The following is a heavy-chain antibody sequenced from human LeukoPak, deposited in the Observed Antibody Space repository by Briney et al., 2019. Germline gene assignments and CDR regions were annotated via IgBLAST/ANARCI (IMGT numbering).Heavy chain of an antibody. V-gene: IGHV1-2*02. D-gene: IGHD2-2*01. CDR2: INPNSGGT. CDR3: ARVCSSSSCSPDYYYYYMDV. Sequence: ASVKVSCKASGYTFTGYYIHWVRQAPGQGLEWMGWINPNSGGTNYAQKFQGRVTMTRDTSISTAYMELSRLRSDDTAVYYCARVCSSSSCSPDYYYYYMDVWGNGTTVTVSS. CDR1: GYTFTGYY. J-gene: IGHJ6*03.